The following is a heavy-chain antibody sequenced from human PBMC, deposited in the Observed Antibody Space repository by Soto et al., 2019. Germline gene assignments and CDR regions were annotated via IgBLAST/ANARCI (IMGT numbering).Heavy chain of an antibody. CDR3: ARDIGVGGYDLAY. J-gene: IGHJ4*02. CDR1: GFTFSRYG. D-gene: IGHD5-12*01. Sequence: QVQLVESGGGVVQPGRSLRLSCAASGFTFSRYGMHWVRQAPGKGLEWVAVIWHDGSIKYYADSVKGRFTISREDSKNTLYLQLSSLRAEDTAVYYCARDIGVGGYDLAYWGQGTLVTVSS. CDR2: IWHDGSIK. V-gene: IGHV3-33*01.